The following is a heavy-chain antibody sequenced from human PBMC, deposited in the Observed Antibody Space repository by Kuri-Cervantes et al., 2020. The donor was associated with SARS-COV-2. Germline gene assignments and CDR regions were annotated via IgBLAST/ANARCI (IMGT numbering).Heavy chain of an antibody. J-gene: IGHJ1*01. D-gene: IGHD3-16*01. CDR3: AKVGGHREYFQN. Sequence: GGSLRLSCAASGFTFSSYAMNWVRQAQGKGLEWVSVIGGSGVRTNYADCVKGRFTISRDNSKDTLYLQMNSLRAEDTDVYYCAKVGGHREYFQNWGQGTLVTVSS. CDR2: IGGSGVRT. CDR1: GFTFSSYA. V-gene: IGHV3-23*01.